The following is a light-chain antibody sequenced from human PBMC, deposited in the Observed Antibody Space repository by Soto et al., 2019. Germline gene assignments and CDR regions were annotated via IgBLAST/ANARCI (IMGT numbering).Light chain of an antibody. CDR2: DAS. Sequence: EIVLTQSPATLSLSPGERATLSCRASQSIGLAIAWYQHKPGQAPRLLIFDASQRATGIPARFRGSGSGTDFSLSIIRLAPEDFAVYYCQQRTDRPPWTFGQGTKVESK. J-gene: IGKJ1*01. V-gene: IGKV3-11*01. CDR1: QSIGLA. CDR3: QQRTDRPPWT.